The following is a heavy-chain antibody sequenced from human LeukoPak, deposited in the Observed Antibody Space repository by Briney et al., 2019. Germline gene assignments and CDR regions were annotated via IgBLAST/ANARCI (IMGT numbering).Heavy chain of an antibody. CDR3: ARLSYQTNYYYDSSGYLDY. CDR2: IKQDGSEK. V-gene: IGHV3-7*01. D-gene: IGHD3-22*01. Sequence: GGSLRLSCAASGFTFSSYWMSWVRQAPGKGLEWVANIKQDGSEKYYVDSVKGRLTISRDNAKNSLYLQMNSLRAEDTAVYYCARLSYQTNYYYDSSGYLDYWGQGTLVTVSS. CDR1: GFTFSSYW. J-gene: IGHJ4*02.